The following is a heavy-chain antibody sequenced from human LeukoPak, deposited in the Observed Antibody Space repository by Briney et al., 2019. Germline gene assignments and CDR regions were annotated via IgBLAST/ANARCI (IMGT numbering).Heavy chain of an antibody. CDR1: GGSISSSSYY. J-gene: IGHJ3*02. CDR2: SIYYSGNT. D-gene: IGHD3-10*01. Sequence: PSETLSLTCTVSGGSISSSSYYWGLIRQPPGKGLEWIGCSIYYSGNTYYNPSLRSRVTISVDTSRNHFSLKLSSVTAADTAVYYCARDYQPYYYGNMGHAFDIWGQGTMVTVSS. CDR3: ARDYQPYYYGNMGHAFDI. V-gene: IGHV4-39*02.